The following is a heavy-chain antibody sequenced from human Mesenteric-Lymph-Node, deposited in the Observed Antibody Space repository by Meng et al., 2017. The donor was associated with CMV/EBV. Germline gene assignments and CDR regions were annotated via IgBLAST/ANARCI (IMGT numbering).Heavy chain of an antibody. CDR2: INHSGST. D-gene: IGHD3-3*01. J-gene: IGHJ4*02. CDR1: GGSFSGYY. CDR3: ARPFSWSGYDFDY. Sequence: GSLRLSCAVYGGSFSGYYWSWIRQPPGKGLEWIGEINHSGSTNYNPSLKSRVTISVDTSKNQFSLKLSSVTAADTAVYYCARPFSWSGYDFDYWGQGTLDTVSS. V-gene: IGHV4-34*01.